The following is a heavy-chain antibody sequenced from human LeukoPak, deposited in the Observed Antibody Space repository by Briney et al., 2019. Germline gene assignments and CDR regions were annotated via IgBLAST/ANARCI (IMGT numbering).Heavy chain of an antibody. V-gene: IGHV4-59*01. CDR2: IYYSGST. Sequence: SETLSLTCTVSGGSISSYYWSWIRQPPGKGLEWIGYIYYSGSTNYNPSLKSRVTISVDASKNQFSLKLSSVTAADTVVYYCARVNLLRWFDPWGQGTLVTVSS. J-gene: IGHJ5*02. CDR1: GGSISSYY. CDR3: ARVNLLRWFDP. D-gene: IGHD3-16*01.